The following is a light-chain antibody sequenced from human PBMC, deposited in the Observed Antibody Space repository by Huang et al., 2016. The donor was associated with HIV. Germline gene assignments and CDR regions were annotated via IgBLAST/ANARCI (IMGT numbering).Light chain of an antibody. J-gene: IGKJ2*01. CDR3: QQYGSSPYT. CDR1: QNVYDNY. V-gene: IGKV3D-20*01. Sequence: EIVLTQSPATLSLSPGERATLSCGASQNVYDNYLAWYQQRPGLAPRLLIYDGSDRATGIPDRFNGSGSGANFTLTISRLEPEDFAVYYCQQYGSSPYTFGQGSKLEIK. CDR2: DGS.